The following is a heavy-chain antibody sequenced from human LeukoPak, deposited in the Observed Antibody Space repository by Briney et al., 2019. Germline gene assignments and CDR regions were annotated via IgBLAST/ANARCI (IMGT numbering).Heavy chain of an antibody. D-gene: IGHD1-1*01. CDR3: ARDPRTVRI. V-gene: IGHV3-11*04. CDR2: ISGNGGVI. CDR1: GFTFSDNY. J-gene: IGHJ4*02. Sequence: PGGSLRLSCATSGFTFSDNYTTWVRQAPGKGLEWLSYISGNGGVIQYADSVKGRFTISRDNAKNLLYLQVDSLRVEDTAIYYCARDPRTVRIWGQGTLVTVSS.